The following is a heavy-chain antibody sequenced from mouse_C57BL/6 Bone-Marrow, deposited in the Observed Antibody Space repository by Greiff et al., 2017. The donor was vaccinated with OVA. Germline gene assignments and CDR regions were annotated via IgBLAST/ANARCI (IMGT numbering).Heavy chain of an antibody. V-gene: IGHV1-52*01. Sequence: QVQLQQPGAELVRPGSSVKLSCKASGYTFTSYWMHWVKQRPIQGLEWIGNIDPSDSETHYNQKFKDKATLTVDKSSSTAYMQLSSLTSEDSAVYYCARSGVYYFGGYFDVWGTGTTVTVSS. CDR1: GYTFTSYW. CDR2: IDPSDSET. J-gene: IGHJ1*03. CDR3: ARSGVYYFGGYFDV. D-gene: IGHD1-1*01.